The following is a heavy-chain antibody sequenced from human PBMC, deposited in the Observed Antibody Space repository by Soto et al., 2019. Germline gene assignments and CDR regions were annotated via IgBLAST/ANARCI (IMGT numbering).Heavy chain of an antibody. J-gene: IGHJ4*02. CDR2: IYYSGST. CDR3: ARDLGSGSSYFDY. Sequence: PSETLSLTCTVSGGSVSSGIYYLSWIRQPPGKGLEWIGYIYYSGSTNYNPSLKSRVTISVDTSKNQFSLKLSSVTAADTAVYYCARDLGSGSSYFDYWGQGTLVTSPQ. CDR1: GGSVSSGIYY. V-gene: IGHV4-61*01. D-gene: IGHD1-26*01.